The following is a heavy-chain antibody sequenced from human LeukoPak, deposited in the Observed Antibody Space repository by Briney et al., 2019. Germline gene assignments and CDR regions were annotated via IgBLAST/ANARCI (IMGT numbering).Heavy chain of an antibody. J-gene: IGHJ5*02. CDR1: GFTFSSYA. CDR2: ISSNGGST. Sequence: GGSPRLSCAASGFTFSSYAMHWVRQAPGKGLEYVSAISSNGGSTYYANSVKGRFTISRDNSKNTLYLQMGSLRAEDMAVYYCARGYDFWSGYPTFDPWGQGTLVTVSS. CDR3: ARGYDFWSGYPTFDP. V-gene: IGHV3-64*01. D-gene: IGHD3-3*01.